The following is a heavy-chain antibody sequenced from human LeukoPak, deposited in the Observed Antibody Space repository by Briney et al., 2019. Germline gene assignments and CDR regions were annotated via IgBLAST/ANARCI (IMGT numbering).Heavy chain of an antibody. CDR2: IIPIFGTA. J-gene: IGHJ4*02. CDR1: GGTFSSYA. V-gene: IGHV1-69*05. CDR3: ARDLLVRGVSTSSDY. D-gene: IGHD3-10*01. Sequence: SVKVSCKASGGTFSSYAISWVRQAPGQGLEWMGRIIPIFGTANYAQKFQGRVTITTGESTSTAYMELRSLRSEDTAVYYCARDLLVRGVSTSSDYWGQGTLVTVSS.